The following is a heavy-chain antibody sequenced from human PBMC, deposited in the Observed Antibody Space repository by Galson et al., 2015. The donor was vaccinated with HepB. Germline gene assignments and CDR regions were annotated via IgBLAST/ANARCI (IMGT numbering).Heavy chain of an antibody. CDR1: GFTFSDYY. CDR3: ARGLGGY. V-gene: IGHV3-11*01. CDR2: ISHSGTTV. J-gene: IGHJ4*02. D-gene: IGHD2-15*01. Sequence: RLSCAASGFTFSDYYMSWMRQAPGKGLEWLSYISHSGTTVYHADSLKGRFSISRDNAKNSLYLQMNSLRAEDTAVYYCARGLGGYWGQGTLVTVSS.